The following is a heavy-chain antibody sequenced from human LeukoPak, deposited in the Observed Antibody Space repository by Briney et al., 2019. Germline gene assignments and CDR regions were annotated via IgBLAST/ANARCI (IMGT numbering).Heavy chain of an antibody. CDR2: IYHSGST. CDR1: GYSISSGYY. CDR3: ARVRVLLWFGESSTLPYFDY. V-gene: IGHV4-38-2*01. D-gene: IGHD3-10*01. J-gene: IGHJ4*02. Sequence: SETLSLTCAASGYSISSGYYWGWIRQPPGKGLEWIGSIYHSGSTYYNPSLKSRVTISVDTSKNQFSLKLSSVTAADTAVYYCARVRVLLWFGESSTLPYFDYWGQGTLVTVSS.